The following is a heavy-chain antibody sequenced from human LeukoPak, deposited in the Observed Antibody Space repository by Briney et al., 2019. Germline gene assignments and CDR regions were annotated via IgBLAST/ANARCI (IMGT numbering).Heavy chain of an antibody. V-gene: IGHV4-38-2*01. J-gene: IGHJ4*02. Sequence: SETLSLTCAVSGYSISSGYYWGWIRQPPGKGLEWIGSIYHSGSTYYNPSLKSRVTVSVDTSKNQFSLKLSSVTAADTAVYYCARHDFWSDPEYYFDYWGQGTLVTVSS. CDR3: ARHDFWSDPEYYFDY. D-gene: IGHD3-3*01. CDR2: IYHSGST. CDR1: GYSISSGYY.